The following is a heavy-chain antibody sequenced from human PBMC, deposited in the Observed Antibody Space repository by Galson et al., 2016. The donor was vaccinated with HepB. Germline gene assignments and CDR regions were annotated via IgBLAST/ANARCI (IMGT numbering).Heavy chain of an antibody. CDR3: LSGFTSGI. J-gene: IGHJ3*02. CDR2: INPDGTST. CDR1: GFTFTYYW. Sequence: SLRLSCAASGFTFTYYWMNWVRQAPGEGLVWVSTINPDGTSTKYADSAKGRFTISRDNARNSVGRQINSLRPEDTGLYYCLSGFTSGIWGQGTMVTVSS. D-gene: IGHD5-12*01. V-gene: IGHV3-74*03.